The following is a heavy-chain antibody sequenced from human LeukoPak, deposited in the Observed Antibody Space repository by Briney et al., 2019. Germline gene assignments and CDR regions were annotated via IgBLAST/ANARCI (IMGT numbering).Heavy chain of an antibody. CDR3: ARGKLLDSDWLYPFDL. V-gene: IGHV1-46*01. CDR1: GYTFTNYY. J-gene: IGHJ2*01. Sequence: ASVKVSCKASGYTFTNYYMHWVRQAPGQGLEWMGIINPSSGGTSYAQRFQGRVTMTRDTSTSTVYMELSSLRSEDTAVYYCARGKLLDSDWLYPFDLWGRGTLVTVSS. CDR2: INPSSGGT. D-gene: IGHD3-9*01.